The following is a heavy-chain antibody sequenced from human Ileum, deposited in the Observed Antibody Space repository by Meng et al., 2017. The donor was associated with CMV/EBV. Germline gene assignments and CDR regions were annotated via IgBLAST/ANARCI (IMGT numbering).Heavy chain of an antibody. CDR2: SDTKNGGA. CDR1: GFTFTGFY. J-gene: IGHJ4*02. V-gene: IGHV1-2*02. D-gene: IGHD6-19*01. Sequence: SCRASGFTFTGFYIHWARQAPGQGLEWMGWSDTKNGGAGYAKNLQGRVTMTRDTSISTAYMELSSLTSDDTAVYYCARWFTTGWLDYWGQGTLVTVSS. CDR3: ARWFTTGWLDY.